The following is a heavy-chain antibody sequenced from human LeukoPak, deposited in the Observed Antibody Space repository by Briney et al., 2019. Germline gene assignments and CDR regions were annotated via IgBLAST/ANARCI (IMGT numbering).Heavy chain of an antibody. CDR2: ISYDGSNK. V-gene: IGHV3-30*01. CDR3: ARAGYSSSWGANYYYYMDV. J-gene: IGHJ6*03. Sequence: PGGSLRLSCAASGFTFSSYAMHWVRQAPGKGLEWVAVISYDGSNKYYADSVKGRFTITRDNSKNTLYLQMNSLRAEDTAVYYCARAGYSSSWGANYYYYMDVWGKGTTVTVSS. D-gene: IGHD6-13*01. CDR1: GFTFSSYA.